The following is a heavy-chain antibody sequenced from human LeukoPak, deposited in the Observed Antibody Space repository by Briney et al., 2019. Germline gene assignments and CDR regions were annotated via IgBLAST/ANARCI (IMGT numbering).Heavy chain of an antibody. D-gene: IGHD6-13*01. V-gene: IGHV4-39*07. CDR3: ARTPIAAAAYYFDY. CDR1: GGSISSSSYY. J-gene: IGHJ4*02. Sequence: SETLSLTCTVSGGSISSSSYYWGWIRQPPGKGLEWIGSIYYSGSTYYNPSLKSRVTISVDTSKNQFSLKLSSVTAADTAVYYCARTPIAAAAYYFDYWGQGTLVTVSS. CDR2: IYYSGST.